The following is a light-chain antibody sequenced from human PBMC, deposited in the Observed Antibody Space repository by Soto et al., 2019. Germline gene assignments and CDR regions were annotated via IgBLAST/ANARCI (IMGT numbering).Light chain of an antibody. CDR2: ATS. CDR3: QQYNSSPYT. Sequence: EIVLTQSPGTLSLSPGERATLSCRASQSITSTYLAWYQQKSGQAPRLLIYATSSSATGIPDRFSGSGARTDFTLTISRLEPEDFAVYYCQQYNSSPYTFGQGTNLEIK. V-gene: IGKV3-20*01. J-gene: IGKJ2*01. CDR1: QSITSTY.